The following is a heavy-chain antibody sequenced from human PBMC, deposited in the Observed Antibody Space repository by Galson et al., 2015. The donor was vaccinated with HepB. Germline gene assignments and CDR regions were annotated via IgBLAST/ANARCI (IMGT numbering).Heavy chain of an antibody. CDR1: GFTFTSSA. D-gene: IGHD3-10*01. CDR3: AASLLSGSGSYYNTRPDYYYYYGMDV. Sequence: VKVSCKASGFTFTSSAMQWVRQARGQRLEWIGWIVVGSGNTNYAQKFQERVTITRDMSTSTAYMELSSLRSEDTAVYYCAASLLSGSGSYYNTRPDYYYYYGMDVWGQGTTVTVSS. V-gene: IGHV1-58*02. CDR2: IVVGSGNT. J-gene: IGHJ6*02.